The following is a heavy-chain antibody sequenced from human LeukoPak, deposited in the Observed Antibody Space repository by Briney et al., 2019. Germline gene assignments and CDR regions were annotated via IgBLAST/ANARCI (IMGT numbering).Heavy chain of an antibody. V-gene: IGHV4-34*01. CDR2: INHSGST. D-gene: IGHD1-26*01. CDR1: GGSFSGYY. Sequence: SETLSLTCAVYGGSFSGYYWSWIRQPPGKGLEWIGEINHSGSTNHNPSLKSRVTISVDTSKNQFSLKLSSVTAADTAVYYCARRRGRATSIIRRLDNWFDPWGQGTLVTVSS. J-gene: IGHJ5*02. CDR3: ARRRGRATSIIRRLDNWFDP.